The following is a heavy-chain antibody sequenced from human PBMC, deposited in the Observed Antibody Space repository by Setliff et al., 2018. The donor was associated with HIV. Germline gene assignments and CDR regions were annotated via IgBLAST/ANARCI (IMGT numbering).Heavy chain of an antibody. V-gene: IGHV3-73*01. CDR3: ARQGVAGYYYYYMDV. D-gene: IGHD2-15*01. CDR2: IRSKANSYAT. CDR1: GFIFSDSA. J-gene: IGHJ6*03. Sequence: GGSLRLSCAASGFIFSDSAMHWVRQASGKGLEWVGRIRSKANSYATMYAASVKGRFAISRDDSNNTAYLQRNSLEIEDTAVYYCARQGVAGYYYYYMDVWGKGTTVTVSS.